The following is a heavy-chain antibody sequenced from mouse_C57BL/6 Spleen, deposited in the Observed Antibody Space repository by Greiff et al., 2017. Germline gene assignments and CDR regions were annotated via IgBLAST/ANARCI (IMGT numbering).Heavy chain of an antibody. CDR1: GYTFTSYW. D-gene: IGHD2-1*01. CDR2: VYPGSGST. Sequence: QVQLQQSGAELVKPGASVKMSCKASGYTFTSYWITWVKQRPGQGLEWIGDVYPGSGSTNYNEKFKSKATLTVATSSSTAYMQLSSLTSEDSAVYYCARGDYGKGYFDYWGQGTTLTVSS. V-gene: IGHV1-55*01. J-gene: IGHJ2*01. CDR3: ARGDYGKGYFDY.